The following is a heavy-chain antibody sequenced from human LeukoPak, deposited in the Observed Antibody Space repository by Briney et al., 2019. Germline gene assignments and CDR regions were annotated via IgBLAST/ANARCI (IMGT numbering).Heavy chain of an antibody. CDR2: INHSGST. CDR1: GGSISSSSYY. CDR3: ARGPPYIVVVTAIGFFDY. V-gene: IGHV4-39*07. Sequence: PSETLSLTCTVSGGSISSSSYYWSWIRQPPGKGLEWIGEINHSGSTNYNPSLKSRVTTSVDTSKNQFSLKLSSVTAADTAVYYCARGPPYIVVVTAIGFFDYWGQGTLVTVSS. J-gene: IGHJ4*02. D-gene: IGHD2-21*02.